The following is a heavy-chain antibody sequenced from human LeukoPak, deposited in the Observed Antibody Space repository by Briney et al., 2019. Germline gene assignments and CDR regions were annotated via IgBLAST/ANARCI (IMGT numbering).Heavy chain of an antibody. CDR3: AKGDITIFGVVIPPGWYY. J-gene: IGHJ4*02. D-gene: IGHD3-3*01. Sequence: LTGGSLRLSCAASGFTFSSYAMSWVRQAPGKGLEWVSAISGSGGSTYYADSVKGRFTISRDNSKNTLYLQMNSLRAEDTAVYYCAKGDITIFGVVIPPGWYYWGQGTPVTVSS. CDR2: ISGSGGST. CDR1: GFTFSSYA. V-gene: IGHV3-23*01.